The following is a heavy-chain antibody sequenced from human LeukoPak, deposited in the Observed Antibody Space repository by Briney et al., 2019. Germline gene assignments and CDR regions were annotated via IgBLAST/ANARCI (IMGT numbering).Heavy chain of an antibody. CDR3: ARVFPSAMVRGVDVGWFDP. J-gene: IGHJ5*02. V-gene: IGHV4-39*07. Sequence: PSETLSLTCSVSGGSISSSAYYWGWIRQPPGKGLEWIGNIYYSGSTNYNPSLKSRVTISVDTSKNQFSLKLSSVTAADTAVYYCARVFPSAMVRGVDVGWFDPWGQGTLVTVSS. CDR1: GGSISSSAYY. CDR2: IYYSGST. D-gene: IGHD3-10*01.